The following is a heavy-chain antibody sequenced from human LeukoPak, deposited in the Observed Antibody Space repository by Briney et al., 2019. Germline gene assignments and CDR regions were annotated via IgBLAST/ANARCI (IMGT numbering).Heavy chain of an antibody. D-gene: IGHD1-26*01. CDR2: IYHSGST. CDR3: ARDPYSGSYGDYYYYYMDV. V-gene: IGHV4-38-2*02. CDR1: GYSISSGYY. Sequence: PSETLSLTCTVSGYSISSGYYWGWIRQPPGRGLEWIGSIYHSGSTYYNPSLKSRVTISVDTSKNQFSLKLSSVTAADTAVYYCARDPYSGSYGDYYYYYMDVWGKGTTVTISS. J-gene: IGHJ6*03.